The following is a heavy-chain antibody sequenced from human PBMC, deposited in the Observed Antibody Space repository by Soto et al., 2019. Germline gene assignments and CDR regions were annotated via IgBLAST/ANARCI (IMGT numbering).Heavy chain of an antibody. CDR3: ARVGQNCGGDCYYYYYGMDV. CDR2: IYYSGST. Sequence: SETLSLTCTLSGGSIGSGYYYWSWIRQHPGKGLEWIGYIYYSGSTYYNPSLKSRVTISVDTSKNQFSLKLSSVTAADTAVYYCARVGQNCGGDCYYYYYGMDVWGQGTTVT. J-gene: IGHJ6*02. D-gene: IGHD2-21*02. CDR1: GGSIGSGYYY. V-gene: IGHV4-30-4*01.